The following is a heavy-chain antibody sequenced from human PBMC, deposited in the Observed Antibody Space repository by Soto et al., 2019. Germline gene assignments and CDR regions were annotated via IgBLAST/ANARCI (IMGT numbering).Heavy chain of an antibody. CDR3: ASALGGWPPDS. D-gene: IGHD6-19*01. CDR2: IYASGST. V-gene: IGHV4-59*01. Sequence: PSETLSLTCTASGGSMSTYYWNWIRQAPGKRLESIGYIYASGSTNYNPSFRSRVAISIDTSKNQVSLNLTSVTAADTAVYYCASALGGWPPDSWGQGILVNVAS. J-gene: IGHJ4*02. CDR1: GGSMSTYY.